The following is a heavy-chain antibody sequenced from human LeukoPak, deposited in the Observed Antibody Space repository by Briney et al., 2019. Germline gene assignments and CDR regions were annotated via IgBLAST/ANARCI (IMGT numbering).Heavy chain of an antibody. Sequence: PGGSLRLSCAASGFTFSSYAMSWVRQAPGKGLEWVSAISGSGGSTYYADSVKGRFTISRDNSKNTLYLQMNSLRAEDTAVYYCANQDYYDSSGYYHHAIDYWGQGTLVTVSS. CDR3: ANQDYYDSSGYYHHAIDY. CDR2: ISGSGGST. J-gene: IGHJ4*02. V-gene: IGHV3-23*01. CDR1: GFTFSSYA. D-gene: IGHD3-22*01.